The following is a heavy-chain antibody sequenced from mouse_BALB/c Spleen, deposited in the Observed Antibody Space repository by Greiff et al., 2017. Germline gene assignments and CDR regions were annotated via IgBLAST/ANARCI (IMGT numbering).Heavy chain of an antibody. V-gene: IGHV2-2*02. CDR2: IWSGGST. D-gene: IGHD2-1*01. CDR3: ARNREAIYYGNWGYFDV. Sequence: QVQLQQSGPGLVQPSQSLSITCTVSGFSLTSYGVHWVRQSPGKGLEWLGVIWSGGSTDYNAAFISRLSISKDNSKSQVFFKMNSLQANDTAIYYCARNREAIYYGNWGYFDVWGAGTTVTVSS. CDR1: GFSLTSYG. J-gene: IGHJ1*01.